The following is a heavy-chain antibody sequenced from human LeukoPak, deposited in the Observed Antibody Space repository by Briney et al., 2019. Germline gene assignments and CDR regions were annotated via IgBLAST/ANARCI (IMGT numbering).Heavy chain of an antibody. CDR2: IYSGGSI. J-gene: IGHJ4*02. Sequence: PGGSLRLSCAASGFTVSSNYMSWVRQAPGKGLEWVSVIYSGGSIYYADSVKGRFTISRDNSKNTLYLQMNSLRAEDTAVYYCARVGSDVLRYFDWSYYYFDYWGQGTLVTVSS. D-gene: IGHD3-9*01. CDR3: ARVGSDVLRYFDWSYYYFDY. V-gene: IGHV3-53*01. CDR1: GFTVSSNY.